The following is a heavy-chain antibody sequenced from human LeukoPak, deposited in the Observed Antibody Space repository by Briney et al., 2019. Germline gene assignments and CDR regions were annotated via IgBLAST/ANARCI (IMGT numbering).Heavy chain of an antibody. D-gene: IGHD6-13*01. CDR1: GFTFSSYA. CDR2: ISYDGSNK. Sequence: GRSLRLSCAASGFTFSSYAMHWVRQAPGKGLEWVAVISYDGSNKYYADSVKGRFTISRDNSKNTLYLQMNSLRAEDTAVYYCATGTSGIASSWGQGTLVTVSS. V-gene: IGHV3-30-3*01. J-gene: IGHJ5*02. CDR3: ATGTSGIASS.